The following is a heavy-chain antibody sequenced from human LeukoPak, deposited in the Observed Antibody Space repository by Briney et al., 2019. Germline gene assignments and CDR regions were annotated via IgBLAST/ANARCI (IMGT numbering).Heavy chain of an antibody. CDR3: ARGLLYYFDY. D-gene: IGHD2-15*01. Sequence: PSETLSLTCTVSGGSISSHYWSWIRQPPGKGLEWIGYIYYSGSTNYNPSLKSRVTISVDTSKNQFSLKLSSVTAADTAVYYCARGLLYYFDYWGQGTLVTVSS. CDR2: IYYSGST. J-gene: IGHJ4*02. V-gene: IGHV4-59*11. CDR1: GGSISSHY.